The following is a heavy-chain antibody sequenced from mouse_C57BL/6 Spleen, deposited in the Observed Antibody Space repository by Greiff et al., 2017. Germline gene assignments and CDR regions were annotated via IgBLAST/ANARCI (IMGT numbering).Heavy chain of an antibody. CDR1: GYTFTSYW. J-gene: IGHJ2*01. Sequence: QVQLQQPGAELVRPGTSVKLSCKASGYTFTSYWMHWVKQRPGQGLEWIGVIDPSDSYTNYNQKLKGKATLTVDTSSSTAYMQLSSLTSEDSAVYYCARDGSDYWGQGTTLTVSS. CDR2: IDPSDSYT. D-gene: IGHD2-3*01. CDR3: ARDGSDY. V-gene: IGHV1-59*01.